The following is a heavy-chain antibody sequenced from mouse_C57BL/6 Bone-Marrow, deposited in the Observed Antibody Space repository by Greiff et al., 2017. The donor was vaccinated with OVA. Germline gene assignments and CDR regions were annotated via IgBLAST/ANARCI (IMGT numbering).Heavy chain of an antibody. J-gene: IGHJ1*03. CDR2: INYDGSST. Sequence: EVQVVESEGGLVQPGSSMKLSCTASGFTFSDYYMAWVRQVPEKGLEWVANINYDGSSTYYLDSLKSRFIISRDNAKNILYLQMSSLKSEDTATYYCARGTMITTRDWYFDVWGTGTTVTVSS. CDR1: GFTFSDYY. V-gene: IGHV5-16*01. D-gene: IGHD2-4*01. CDR3: ARGTMITTRDWYFDV.